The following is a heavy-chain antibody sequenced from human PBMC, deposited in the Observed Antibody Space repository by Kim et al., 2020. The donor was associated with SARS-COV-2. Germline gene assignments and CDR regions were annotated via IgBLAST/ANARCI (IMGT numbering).Heavy chain of an antibody. J-gene: IGHJ6*02. CDR2: INPNSGGT. V-gene: IGHV1-2*05. Sequence: ASVKVSCKASGYTFTGYYMHWVRQAPGQGLEWMGRINPNSGGTNYAQEFQGRVTMTRDTSISTAYMELSRLRSDDMVVYYCAREPLYYYDSSGYRYYYYGMDVWGQGTTVTVSS. CDR1: GYTFTGYY. CDR3: AREPLYYYDSSGYRYYYYGMDV. D-gene: IGHD3-22*01.